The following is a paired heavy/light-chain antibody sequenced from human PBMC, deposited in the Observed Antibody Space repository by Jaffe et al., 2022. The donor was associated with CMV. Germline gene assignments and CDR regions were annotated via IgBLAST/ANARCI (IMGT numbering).Light chain of an antibody. CDR2: SHN. J-gene: IGLJ3*02. Sequence: QSVLTQPPSASGTPGHRVTISCSGSSSNIGNNPVNWYQQLPGTAPKVLIYSHNQRPSGVPDRFSGSRSGTSASLAISGLQSEDEADYYCATWDDSLSAWVFGGGTKLTV. CDR1: SSNIGNNP. V-gene: IGLV1-44*01. CDR3: ATWDDSLSAWV.
Heavy chain of an antibody. Sequence: EVQVVESGGGLVKPGGSLRLSCAASGFTFSDYTMTWVRQAPGKGLEWVSSISPTSTYVFYADSLKGRFTISRDNAKKSVFLQMNSLRAEDTAMYYCARDLDGDEGNWGQGTPVTVSS. D-gene: IGHD4-17*01. CDR2: ISPTSTYV. CDR3: ARDLDGDEGN. CDR1: GFTFSDYT. V-gene: IGHV3-21*01. J-gene: IGHJ4*02.